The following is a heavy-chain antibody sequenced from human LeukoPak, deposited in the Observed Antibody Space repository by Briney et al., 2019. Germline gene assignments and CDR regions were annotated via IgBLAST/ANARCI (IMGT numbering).Heavy chain of an antibody. J-gene: IGHJ6*02. CDR2: ISGRGGST. D-gene: IGHD3-10*01. CDR3: AGTVRGVINYYGMDV. CDR1: GFTFSSYA. V-gene: IGHV3-23*01. Sequence: GPSLRLSCAASGFTFSSYAMSWVRQAPGKGLEWVSAISGRGGSTYYAESAKGRFTISRDNSKNTLYLQMNSLRAEDTAVYYCAGTVRGVINYYGMDVWGQGTTVTVSS.